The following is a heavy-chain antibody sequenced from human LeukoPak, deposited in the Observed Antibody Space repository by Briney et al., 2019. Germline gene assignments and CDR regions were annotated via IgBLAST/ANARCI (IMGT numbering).Heavy chain of an antibody. D-gene: IGHD2-2*02. CDR3: KGYCSSSSCHSDMDV. CDR1: GFTFDVYE. Sequence: GGSLRLSCAASGFTFDVYEMSWVRQAPGKGLESVAGINWNGGRKGYADSVKGRFTISRDNAKNSLYLQMNSLRVEDTALYYCKGYCSSSSCHSDMDVWGQGTTVTVSS. V-gene: IGHV3-20*04. J-gene: IGHJ6*02. CDR2: INWNGGRK.